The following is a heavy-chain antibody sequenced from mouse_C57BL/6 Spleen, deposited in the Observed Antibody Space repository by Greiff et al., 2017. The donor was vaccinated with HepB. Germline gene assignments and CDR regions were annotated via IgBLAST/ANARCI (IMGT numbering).Heavy chain of an antibody. CDR3: ARHDVFDV. Sequence: EVMLVESGGGLVQPGGSLKLSCAASGFTFSDYGMAWVRQAPRKGPEWVAFISNLAYSIYYADTVTGRFTISRENAKNTLYLEMSSLRSEDTAMYYCARHDVFDVWGTGTTVTVSS. D-gene: IGHD2-3*01. V-gene: IGHV5-15*01. CDR1: GFTFSDYG. CDR2: ISNLAYSI. J-gene: IGHJ1*03.